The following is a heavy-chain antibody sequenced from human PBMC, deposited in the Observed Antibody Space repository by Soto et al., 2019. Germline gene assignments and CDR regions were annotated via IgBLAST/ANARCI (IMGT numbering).Heavy chain of an antibody. D-gene: IGHD2-21*02. CDR2: IYHSGST. V-gene: IGHV4-30-2*01. Sequence: TSETLSLTCAVSGGSISSGCYSWSWIRQPPGKGLEWIGYIYHSGSTYYNPSLKSRVTISVDRSKNQFSLKLSSVTAADTAVYYCARVAYCGGDCYRGFDPWGQGTLVTVSS. J-gene: IGHJ5*02. CDR1: GGSISSGCYS. CDR3: ARVAYCGGDCYRGFDP.